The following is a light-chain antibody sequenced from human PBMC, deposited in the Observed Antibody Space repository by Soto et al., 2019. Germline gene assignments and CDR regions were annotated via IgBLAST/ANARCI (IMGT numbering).Light chain of an antibody. CDR3: QQYASPRGFR. CDR2: GAS. Sequence: EIVLTQSPGTLSLSPGERATLSCRSSQSISSTYLAWYQQIPGQAPRLLIYGASSRATGVPDRFSGNGSGTDFTLTISRLEPEDFAVYYCQQYASPRGFRFGPGTKVDIK. V-gene: IGKV3-20*01. J-gene: IGKJ3*01. CDR1: QSISSTY.